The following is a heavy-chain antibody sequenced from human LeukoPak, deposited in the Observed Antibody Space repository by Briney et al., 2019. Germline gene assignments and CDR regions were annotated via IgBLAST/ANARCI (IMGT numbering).Heavy chain of an antibody. CDR3: ARDYDNSGLRHFDL. D-gene: IGHD3-22*01. CDR2: IYYTGTT. J-gene: IGHJ2*01. V-gene: IGHV4-59*01. Sequence: PSETPSLTCTVSGASISDYYWSWLRQPPGKGLEWIGYIYYTGTTKYNPSLTSRVTISVDTSKSQFSVKLSSVTAADTAVYNCARDYDNSGLRHFDLWGRGTLVTVSS. CDR1: GASISDYY.